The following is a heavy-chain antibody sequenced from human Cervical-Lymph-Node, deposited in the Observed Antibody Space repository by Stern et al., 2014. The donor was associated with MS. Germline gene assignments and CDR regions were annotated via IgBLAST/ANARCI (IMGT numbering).Heavy chain of an antibody. V-gene: IGHV1-2*06. D-gene: IGHD7-27*01. CDR3: ARDASGLN. CDR2: INPNSGGT. J-gene: IGHJ1*01. Sequence: QLVQSGAEVKKPGASVKVSCQAFGYTFTGSYMHWVRQAPGQGLEWMGRINPNSGGTNYAQKFQGRVTMTRDSSISTAYMELSRLRSDDTAVYYCARDASGLNWGQGTLVTVSS. CDR1: GYTFTGSY.